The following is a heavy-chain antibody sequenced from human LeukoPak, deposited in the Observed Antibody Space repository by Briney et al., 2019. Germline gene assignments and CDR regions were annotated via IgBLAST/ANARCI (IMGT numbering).Heavy chain of an antibody. CDR2: IIPIFGTA. CDR1: GGTFSSYA. CDR3: ARVAAASRGWWFDP. Sequence: GASVKVSCKASGGTFSSYAISWVRQAPGQGLEWMGGIIPIFGTANYAQKFQGRVTITTDESTSTAYMELSSLRSEDTAVYYCARVAAASRGWWFDPWGQGTLVTVSS. D-gene: IGHD6-13*01. V-gene: IGHV1-69*05. J-gene: IGHJ5*02.